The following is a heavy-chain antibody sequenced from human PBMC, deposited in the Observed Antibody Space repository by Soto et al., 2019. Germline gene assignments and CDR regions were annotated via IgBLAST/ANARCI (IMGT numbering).Heavy chain of an antibody. CDR3: ARRNDYGDYGY. CDR2: IYYSGST. V-gene: IGHV4-39*01. Sequence: QLQLQESGPGLVKPSETLSLTCTVSGGSISSSSYYWGSIRQPPGKGLEWIGSIYYSGSTYYNPSLKSRVTISVDTSKNQFSLKLSSVTAADTAVYYCARRNDYGDYGYWGQGTLVTVSS. CDR1: GGSISSSSYY. D-gene: IGHD4-17*01. J-gene: IGHJ4*02.